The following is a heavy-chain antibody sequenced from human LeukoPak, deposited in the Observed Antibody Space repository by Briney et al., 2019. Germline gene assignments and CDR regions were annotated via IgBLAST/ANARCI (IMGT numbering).Heavy chain of an antibody. CDR2: IYYSGST. Sequence: PSETLSLTCTVSGGSISSYYWSWIRQPPGKGLEWIGYIYYSGSTTYNPSLKSRVTISVDTSKNQFSLKLSSVTAADTAVYYCARRKGSSPYYFDYWGQGTLVTVSS. D-gene: IGHD6-6*01. V-gene: IGHV4-59*01. J-gene: IGHJ4*02. CDR1: GGSISSYY. CDR3: ARRKGSSPYYFDY.